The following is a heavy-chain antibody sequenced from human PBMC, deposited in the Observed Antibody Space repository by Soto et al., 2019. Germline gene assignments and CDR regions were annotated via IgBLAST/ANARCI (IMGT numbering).Heavy chain of an antibody. J-gene: IGHJ6*03. CDR1: GGSISSYY. V-gene: IGHV4-59*01. CDR3: ARFDVVPAPLYYYYYYMDV. CDR2: IYYSGST. D-gene: IGHD2-2*01. Sequence: SETLSPTCTVSGGSISSYYWSWIRQPPGKGLEWIGYIYYSGSTNYNPSLKSRVTISVDTSKNQFSLKLSSVTAADTAVYYCARFDVVPAPLYYYYYYMDVWGKGTTVTVSS.